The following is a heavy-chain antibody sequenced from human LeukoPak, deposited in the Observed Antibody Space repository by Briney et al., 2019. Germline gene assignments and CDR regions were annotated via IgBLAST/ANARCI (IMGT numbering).Heavy chain of an antibody. J-gene: IGHJ2*01. CDR3: AREINWYFDL. V-gene: IGHV3-11*05. Sequence: PGGSLRLSCAASGFTFSAYYMSWIRQAPGKGLEWVSYISSDSSSTNYAGSMKGRFTISRDKAKNSLYLQMNSLRAEDTAVYYCAREINWYFDLWGRGTLVTVSS. CDR1: GFTFSAYY. CDR2: ISSDSSST.